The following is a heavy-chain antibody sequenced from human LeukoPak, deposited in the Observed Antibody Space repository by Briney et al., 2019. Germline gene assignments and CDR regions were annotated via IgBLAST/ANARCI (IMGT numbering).Heavy chain of an antibody. CDR2: ISSSGSTI. D-gene: IGHD2-2*01. CDR1: GFTFSDYY. J-gene: IGHJ4*02. CDR3: ERDIVPDAYHSGPFDY. V-gene: IGHV3-11*04. Sequence: TGGSLRLSCAASGFTFSDYYMSWIRQAPGKGREWVSYISSSGSTIYYADSVKGQFTISRDNAKNSLYLQMNSLRAMDAAVYYYERDIVPDAYHSGPFDYSSQGILVTVSS.